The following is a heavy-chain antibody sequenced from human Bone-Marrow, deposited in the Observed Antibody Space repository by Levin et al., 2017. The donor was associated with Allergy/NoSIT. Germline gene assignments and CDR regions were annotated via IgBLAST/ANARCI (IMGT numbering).Heavy chain of an antibody. J-gene: IGHJ6*02. CDR1: GGTFNTYG. D-gene: IGHD1-14*01. CDR2: TIPIFGTT. Sequence: SVKVSCKASGGTFNTYGLSWVRQAPGQGLEWMGGTIPIFGTTNYTQKFKGRVTITADKSTSTAYMELSSLRSEDTAIYYCARLRGWYPRNYGMDVWGQGTTVIVSS. V-gene: IGHV1-69*06. CDR3: ARLRGWYPRNYGMDV.